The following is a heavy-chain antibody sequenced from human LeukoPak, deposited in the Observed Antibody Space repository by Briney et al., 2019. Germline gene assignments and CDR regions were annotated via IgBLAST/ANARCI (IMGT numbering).Heavy chain of an antibody. CDR3: ARDSASYLEMATLRYYYYYMDV. Sequence: GGSLRLSCAASGFTFSSYAMSWVRQAPGKGLEWVSAISGSGGSTYYADSVKGRFTISRDNSKNTLYLQMNSLRAEDTAVYYCARDSASYLEMATLRYYYYYMDVWGKGTTVTVSS. CDR2: ISGSGGST. CDR1: GFTFSSYA. J-gene: IGHJ6*03. V-gene: IGHV3-23*01. D-gene: IGHD5-24*01.